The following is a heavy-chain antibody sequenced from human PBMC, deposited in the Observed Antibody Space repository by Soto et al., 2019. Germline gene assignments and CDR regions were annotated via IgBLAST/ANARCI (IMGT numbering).Heavy chain of an antibody. Sequence: QVQLVESGGGVVQPGRSLRLSCAASGFTFSSYGMHWVRQAPGKGLEWVAVISYDGSNKYYADSVKGRFTISRDNSKKPLYLQMNSLRAEDTAVYYCAKGVHYYDSSAPNAFDIWGQGTMVTVSS. CDR2: ISYDGSNK. D-gene: IGHD3-22*01. J-gene: IGHJ3*02. CDR1: GFTFSSYG. CDR3: AKGVHYYDSSAPNAFDI. V-gene: IGHV3-30*18.